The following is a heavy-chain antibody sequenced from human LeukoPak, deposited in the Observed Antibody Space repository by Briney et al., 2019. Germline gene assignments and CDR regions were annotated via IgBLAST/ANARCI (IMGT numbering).Heavy chain of an antibody. CDR1: GFTFSSYG. J-gene: IGHJ6*03. Sequence: GGSLRLSCAASGFTFSSYGMHWVRQAPGKGLEWVAGISYDGSNKYYVDSVKGRFTISRDNSENTLYLQMDSLRAEDTAVYYCAKTRGTYYAYYYYMDVWGKGTTVTVSS. CDR3: AKTRGTYYAYYYYMDV. D-gene: IGHD1-26*01. CDR2: ISYDGSNK. V-gene: IGHV3-30*18.